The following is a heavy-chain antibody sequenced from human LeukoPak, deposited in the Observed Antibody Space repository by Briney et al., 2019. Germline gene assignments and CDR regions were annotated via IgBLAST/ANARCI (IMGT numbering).Heavy chain of an antibody. Sequence: SETLSLTCTVSGGSISSSSHYWGWIRQPPGEGLEWIGTIFYTGSTYYNPSLKSRVTISVDRSKNQFSLKLSSVTAADTAVYYCAREAKTDAFDIWGQGTMVTVSS. CDR2: IFYTGST. J-gene: IGHJ3*02. V-gene: IGHV4-39*07. CDR1: GGSISSSSHY. CDR3: AREAKTDAFDI.